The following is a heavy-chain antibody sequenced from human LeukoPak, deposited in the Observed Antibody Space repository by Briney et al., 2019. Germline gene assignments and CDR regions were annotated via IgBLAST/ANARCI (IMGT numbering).Heavy chain of an antibody. Sequence: PSETLSLTCTVSGGSISSYYWSWIRQPPGKGLEWIGYIYNSGSTNYNPSPKSRVTISVDTSKNQFSLKLTSVTAADTAVYYCARLQGVAVPGAPGHNWFDPWGQGTLVTVSS. D-gene: IGHD2-2*01. CDR2: IYNSGST. V-gene: IGHV4-59*01. J-gene: IGHJ5*02. CDR3: ARLQGVAVPGAPGHNWFDP. CDR1: GGSISSYY.